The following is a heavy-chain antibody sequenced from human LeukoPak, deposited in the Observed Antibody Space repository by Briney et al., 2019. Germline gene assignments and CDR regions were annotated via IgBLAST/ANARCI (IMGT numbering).Heavy chain of an antibody. J-gene: IGHJ4*02. Sequence: SRTLSLTCAISGDSVSSNSAAWNWIRQSPSGGLEWLGRTYYRSKWYNDYAISVKSRITINPDTSKNQFSLQLNSVTPEDTAVYYCARATSRLDYYFDYWGQGTLVTVSS. CDR1: GDSVSSNSAA. CDR3: ARATSRLDYYFDY. CDR2: TYYRSKWYN. D-gene: IGHD2-2*01. V-gene: IGHV6-1*01.